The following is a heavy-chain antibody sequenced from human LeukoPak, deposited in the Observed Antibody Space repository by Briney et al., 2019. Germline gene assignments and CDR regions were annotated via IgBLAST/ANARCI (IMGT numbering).Heavy chain of an antibody. V-gene: IGHV4-61*02. CDR1: GGSISSGSYY. Sequence: SETLSLTCTVSGGSISSGSYYWSWIRQPAGKGLEWIGRIYTSGSTNYNPSLKSRVTILVDTSKNQFSLKLSSVTAADTAVYFCAREINHSSGYYHYWYFDLWGRGTLVTVSS. CDR3: AREINHSSGYYHYWYFDL. CDR2: IYTSGST. D-gene: IGHD3-22*01. J-gene: IGHJ2*01.